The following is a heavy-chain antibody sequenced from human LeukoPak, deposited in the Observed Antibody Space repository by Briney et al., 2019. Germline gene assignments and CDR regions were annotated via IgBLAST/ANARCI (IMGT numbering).Heavy chain of an antibody. CDR2: MNPNSGNT. CDR3: ARGGVARWFDP. V-gene: IGHV1-8*03. CDR1: GYIFISYG. J-gene: IGHJ5*02. D-gene: IGHD3-3*01. Sequence: ASVKVSCKASGYIFISYGISWVRQAPGQGLEWMGWMNPNSGNTGYAQKFQGRVIITRNTSISTAYMELSSLRSEDTAVYYCARGGVARWFDPWGQGTLVSVSS.